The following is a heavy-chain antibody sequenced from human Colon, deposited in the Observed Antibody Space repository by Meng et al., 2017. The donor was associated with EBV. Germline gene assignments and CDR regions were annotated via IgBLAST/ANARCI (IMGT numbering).Heavy chain of an antibody. V-gene: IGHV4-31*03. J-gene: IGHJ4*02. CDR3: ARGPSRWLQFSFDY. D-gene: IGHD5-24*01. Sequence: LQRSAPGLVKPSQTPSLPCTVSGGSISSGGYYWSWIRQHPGKGLEWIGYIYYSGSTYYNPSLKSRVTISIDTSKNQFSLKLSSVTAADTAVYYCARGPSRWLQFSFDYWGQGTLVTVSS. CDR1: GGSISSGGYY. CDR2: IYYSGST.